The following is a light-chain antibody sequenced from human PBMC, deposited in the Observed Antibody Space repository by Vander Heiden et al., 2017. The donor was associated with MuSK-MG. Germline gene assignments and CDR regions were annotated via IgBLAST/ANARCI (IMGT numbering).Light chain of an antibody. J-gene: IGLJ2*01. V-gene: IGLV3-19*01. CDR1: SLRSDY. CDR2: GKN. CDR3: NSRDSSGNHVV. Sequence: SSELTQDPAVSVALGQTVRITCQGDSLRSDYASWYQQTPGQAPVLVIYGKNNRPSGIPDRFSGSSSGNTASLTITGAQAEDEADYYCNSRDSSGNHVVFGGGTKLTVL.